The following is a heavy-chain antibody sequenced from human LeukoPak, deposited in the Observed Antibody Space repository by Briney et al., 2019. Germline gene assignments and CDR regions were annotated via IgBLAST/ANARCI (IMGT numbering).Heavy chain of an antibody. Sequence: SETLSLTCTVSGGSISSYYWSWLRQPPGKGLEWIGYIYYTGSTNYNPSLKSRVTISVDTSKNQFSLRLSSVTAADTAVYYCARGDCSGGSCYSFDYWGQGTLVTVSS. CDR1: GGSISSYY. D-gene: IGHD2-15*01. CDR3: ARGDCSGGSCYSFDY. J-gene: IGHJ4*02. CDR2: IYYTGST. V-gene: IGHV4-59*01.